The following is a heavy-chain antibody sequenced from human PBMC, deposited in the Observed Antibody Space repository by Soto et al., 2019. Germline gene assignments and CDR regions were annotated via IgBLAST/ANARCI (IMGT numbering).Heavy chain of an antibody. CDR3: ARETDSSGYYSYYYYYGMDV. J-gene: IGHJ6*02. D-gene: IGHD3-22*01. Sequence: ASVKVSCKASGYTFTSYGISWVRQAPGQGLEWMGWISAYNGNTNYAQKLQGRVTMTTDTSTSTAYMELRSLRSDDTAVYYFARETDSSGYYSYYYYYGMDVWGQGTTVTVSS. V-gene: IGHV1-18*01. CDR2: ISAYNGNT. CDR1: GYTFTSYG.